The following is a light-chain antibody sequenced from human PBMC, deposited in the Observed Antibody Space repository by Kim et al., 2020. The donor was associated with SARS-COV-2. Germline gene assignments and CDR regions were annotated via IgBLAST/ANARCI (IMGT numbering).Light chain of an antibody. J-gene: IGKJ4*01. CDR3: QQFGA. V-gene: IGKV3-20*01. Sequence: GTLVWSPGETATLSCRASQTLSSSYLAWYQQRLGQAPRLLIYDASRRVSGIPDRFNGSGSGTDFTLTISRLEPEDFAVYFCQQFGAFGGGTKVEI. CDR1: QTLSSSY. CDR2: DAS.